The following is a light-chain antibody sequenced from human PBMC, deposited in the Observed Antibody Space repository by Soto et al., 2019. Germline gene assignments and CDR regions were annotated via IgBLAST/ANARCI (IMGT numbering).Light chain of an antibody. J-gene: IGKJ2*01. Sequence: EIVLTQSPGTLSLSPGERATLSCRASQSVSSDYLAWYQQKPGQAPRLLIFGASSRATGIPDRFSGSGSGTGFTLTISRLAPEDFAVYYCQQYGTSPYTFGQGTKLEIK. V-gene: IGKV3-20*01. CDR2: GAS. CDR1: QSVSSDY. CDR3: QQYGTSPYT.